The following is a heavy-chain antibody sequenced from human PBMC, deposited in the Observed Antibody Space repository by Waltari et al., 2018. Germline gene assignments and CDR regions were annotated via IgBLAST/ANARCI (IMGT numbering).Heavy chain of an antibody. CDR3: ARDLPQWEHQTLDAFDI. Sequence: EVQLVQSGAEVKKPGESLKISCKGSGYSFTSYWIGWVRQMPGKGLEWMGIIYPGDSDTRYSPSFQGQVTISADKSISTAYLQMNSLRAEDTAVYYCARDLPQWEHQTLDAFDIWGQGTMVTVSS. CDR2: IYPGDSDT. D-gene: IGHD1-26*01. J-gene: IGHJ3*02. CDR1: GYSFTSYW. V-gene: IGHV5-51*03.